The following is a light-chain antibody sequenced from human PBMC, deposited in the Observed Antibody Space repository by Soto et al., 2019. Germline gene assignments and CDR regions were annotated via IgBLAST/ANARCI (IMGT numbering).Light chain of an antibody. V-gene: IGLV2-23*01. Sequence: QSVLTQPASVSGSPVQSITMSCTGTSSDVGSYNLVSWYQQHPGKAPKLMIYEGSKRPSGVSNRFSGSKPGNTASLTISGLQAEDEADYYCCSYAGSSTLYVFGTGTKVTVL. CDR2: EGS. CDR3: CSYAGSSTLYV. J-gene: IGLJ1*01. CDR1: SSDVGSYNL.